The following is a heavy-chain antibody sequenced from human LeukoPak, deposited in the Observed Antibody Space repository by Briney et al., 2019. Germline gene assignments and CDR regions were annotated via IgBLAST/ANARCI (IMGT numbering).Heavy chain of an antibody. CDR2: ISYDGSNK. CDR1: GFTFSSYA. J-gene: IGHJ4*02. Sequence: PGGSLRLSCAASGFTFSSYAMHWVRQAPGKGLEWVAVISYDGSNKYYADSVKGRFTISRDNSKNTLYLQMNSLRNEDTAVYYCAKRYCSGGTCYLSRSGFDYWGQGTLVTVSS. D-gene: IGHD2-15*01. CDR3: AKRYCSGGTCYLSRSGFDY. V-gene: IGHV3-30*04.